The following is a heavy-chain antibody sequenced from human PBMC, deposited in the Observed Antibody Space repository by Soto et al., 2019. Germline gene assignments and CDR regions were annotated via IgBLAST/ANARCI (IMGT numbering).Heavy chain of an antibody. J-gene: IGHJ4*02. D-gene: IGHD3-10*01. CDR1: GFTFSSYA. CDR3: ASALPYGSGSPTDY. Sequence: QVQLVESGGGVVQPGRSLRLSCAASGFTFSSYAMHWVRQAPGKGLEWVAVISYDGSNKYYADSVKGRFTISRDNSKNTLYLQMNSLRAEDTAVYYCASALPYGSGSPTDYWGQGTLVTVSS. CDR2: ISYDGSNK. V-gene: IGHV3-30-3*01.